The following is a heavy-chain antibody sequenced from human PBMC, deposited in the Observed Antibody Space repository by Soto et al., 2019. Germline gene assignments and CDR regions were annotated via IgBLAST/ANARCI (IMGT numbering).Heavy chain of an antibody. V-gene: IGHV5-51*01. CDR3: ARQRCSGGSCYTYYYYGMDV. CDR2: IYPGDSDT. Sequence: GESLKISCKGSGYSFTSYWIGWVRQMPGKGLEWMGIIYPGDSDTRYSPSFQGQVTISADKSISTAYLQWSSLKASDTAMYYCARQRCSGGSCYTYYYYGMDVWGQGTTVTVSS. D-gene: IGHD2-15*01. CDR1: GYSFTSYW. J-gene: IGHJ6*02.